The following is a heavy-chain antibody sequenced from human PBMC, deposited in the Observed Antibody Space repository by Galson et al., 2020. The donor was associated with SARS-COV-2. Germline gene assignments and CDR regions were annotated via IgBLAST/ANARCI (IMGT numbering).Heavy chain of an antibody. CDR3: ARIGVDILTGYYYGMDV. Sequence: SGPTLVKPTQTLTLTCTFSGFSLSTSGMCVSWIRQPPGKALEWLALIHWDDDKYYSTSLKTRLTISKDISKNQVVLTMTNMDPVDTATYYCARIGVDILTGYYYGMDVWGQGTTVTVSS. CDR1: GFSLSTSGMC. CDR2: IHWDDDK. V-gene: IGHV2-70*01. D-gene: IGHD3-9*01. J-gene: IGHJ6*02.